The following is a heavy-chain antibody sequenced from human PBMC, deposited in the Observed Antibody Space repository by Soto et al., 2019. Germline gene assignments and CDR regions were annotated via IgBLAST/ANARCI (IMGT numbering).Heavy chain of an antibody. CDR3: TTDRHSTVGGSPASGGWWFDL. CDR2: ISPYNGET. Sequence: QVQLVQSGAEVKRPGSSVKVSCKASGYTFSGYGISWVRQAPGQGLEWMGWISPYNGETTFSQKADGRVTLPTDTSRNTADIDLRSRRSNTTAVYYSTTDRHSTVGGSPASGGWWFDLWGPGNLVTVSS. CDR1: GYTFSGYG. J-gene: IGHJ2*01. V-gene: IGHV1-18*01. D-gene: IGHD1-26*01.